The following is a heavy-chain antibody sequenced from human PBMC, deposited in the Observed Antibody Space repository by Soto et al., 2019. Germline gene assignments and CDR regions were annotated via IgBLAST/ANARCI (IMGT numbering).Heavy chain of an antibody. J-gene: IGHJ5*02. V-gene: IGHV1-46*02. CDR2: INLRGGTT. CDR1: GYNFNQYY. Sequence: QVQLVQSGPEVRKPGASVRLSCATSGYNFNQYYIHWVRQAPGQGLEWMGIINLRGGTTEYAHKFRGRVTVTGDTSTRTAYMELSSLRSGDAAVYFCARGPDDSDVPRWAPWCKGTLITVSS. D-gene: IGHD4-17*01. CDR3: ARGPDDSDVPRWAP.